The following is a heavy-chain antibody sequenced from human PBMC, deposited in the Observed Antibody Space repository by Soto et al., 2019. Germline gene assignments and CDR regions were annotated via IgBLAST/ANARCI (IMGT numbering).Heavy chain of an antibody. V-gene: IGHV1-8*01. CDR3: ARVRGGSVFDAFDI. CDR1: GYTFTSYD. J-gene: IGHJ3*02. D-gene: IGHD3-16*01. Sequence: GASVKVSCKASGYTFTSYDINWVRQATGQGLEWMGWMNPNSGNTGYAQKFQGRVTMTRNTSISTAYMELSSLGSEDTAVYYCARVRGGSVFDAFDIWGQGTMVTVSS. CDR2: MNPNSGNT.